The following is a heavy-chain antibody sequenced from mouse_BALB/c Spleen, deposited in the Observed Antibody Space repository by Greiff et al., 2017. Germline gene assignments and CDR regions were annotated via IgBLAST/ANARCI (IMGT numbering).Heavy chain of an antibody. CDR3: ARRGVTTVVDY. D-gene: IGHD1-1*01. V-gene: IGHV5-17*02. Sequence: EVMLVESGGGLVQPGGSRKLSCAASGFTFSSFGMHWVRQAPEKGLEWVAYISSGSSTIYYADTVKGRFTISRDNPKNTLFLQMTSLRSEDTAMYYCARRGVTTVVDYWGQGTTLTVSS. J-gene: IGHJ2*01. CDR2: ISSGSSTI. CDR1: GFTFSSFG.